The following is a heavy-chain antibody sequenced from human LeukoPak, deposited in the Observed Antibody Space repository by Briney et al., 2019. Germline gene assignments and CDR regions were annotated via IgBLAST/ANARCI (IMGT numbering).Heavy chain of an antibody. J-gene: IGHJ4*02. D-gene: IGHD3-10*01. CDR3: ARDRSNYYGSGIIDY. V-gene: IGHV3-30-3*01. CDR1: GSTFSSYA. CDR2: ISYDGSNK. Sequence: GSLRLSCAASGSTFSSYAMHWVRQAPGKGLEWVAVISYDGSNKYYADSVKGRFTISRDNSKNTLYLQMNSLRAEDTAVYYCARDRSNYYGSGIIDYWGQGTLVTVSS.